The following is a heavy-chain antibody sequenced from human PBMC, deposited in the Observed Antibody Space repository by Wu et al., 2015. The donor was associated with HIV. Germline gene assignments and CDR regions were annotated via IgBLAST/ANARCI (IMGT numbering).Heavy chain of an antibody. CDR3: ARDMGHEGRQWLVQPGAFDI. D-gene: IGHD6-19*01. Sequence: QIQLVHSGTEVKNPGASVKVSCKASGYTFTSYGISWVRQAPGQGLEWMGWINPNSGGTNYAQKFQGRVTMTRDTSISTAYMELSRLRSDDTAVYYCARDMGHEGRQWLVQPGAFDIWGQGTMVTVSS. V-gene: IGHV1-2*02. CDR1: GYTFTSYG. J-gene: IGHJ3*02. CDR2: INPNSGGT.